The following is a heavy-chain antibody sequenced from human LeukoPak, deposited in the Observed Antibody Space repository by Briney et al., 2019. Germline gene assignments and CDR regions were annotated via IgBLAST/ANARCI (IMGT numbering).Heavy chain of an antibody. D-gene: IGHD1-26*01. J-gene: IGHJ3*02. Sequence: GGSPRLSCAASGFTFSNAWMSWVRQAPGKGLEWVGRIKSKTDGGTTDYAAPVKGRFTISRDDSKNTLYLQMNSLKTEDTAVYYCTRGSYYVAFDIWGQGTMVTVSS. CDR3: TRGSYYVAFDI. CDR1: GFTFSNAW. V-gene: IGHV3-15*01. CDR2: IKSKTDGGTT.